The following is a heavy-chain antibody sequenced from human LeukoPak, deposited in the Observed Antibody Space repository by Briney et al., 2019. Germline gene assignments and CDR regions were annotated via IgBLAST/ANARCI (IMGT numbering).Heavy chain of an antibody. Sequence: PGGSLRLSCAASGFXFSRDAMXXXXXXXXXXXXWVSAISSSSDTXLXAXSXXXXXXXSXDNSXXTVYLQMNSLRAEDTAVYYCAKELGTMIDAYWGQGTLVIVSS. J-gene: IGHJ4*02. D-gene: IGHD3-22*01. V-gene: IGHV3-23*01. CDR1: GFXFSRDA. CDR2: ISSSSDTX. CDR3: AKELGTMIDAY.